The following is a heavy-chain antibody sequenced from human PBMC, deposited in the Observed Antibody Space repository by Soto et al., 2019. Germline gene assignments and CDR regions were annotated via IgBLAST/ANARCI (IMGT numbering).Heavy chain of an antibody. Sequence: QVQLLQSGAEVKKPRSSVKVSCKASGLIFSSYAICRVRQAPGQGPVWMGAISPMFNATTYAQNFHGRVNITADGSTYTDYMELTSLRSEDTARYDYASEYITGVGGVSSRFDYWGQGTLVTVSS. CDR3: ASEYITGVGGVSSRFDY. J-gene: IGHJ4*02. CDR2: ISPMFNAT. V-gene: IGHV1-69*01. D-gene: IGHD3-16*01. CDR1: GLIFSSYA.